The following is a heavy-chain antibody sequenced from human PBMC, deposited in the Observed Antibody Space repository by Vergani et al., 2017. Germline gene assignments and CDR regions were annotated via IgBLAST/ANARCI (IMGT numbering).Heavy chain of an antibody. D-gene: IGHD6-19*01. V-gene: IGHV4-34*01. J-gene: IGHJ6*03. Sequence: QVQLQQWGAGLLKPSETLSLTCAVYGGSFSGYYWSWIRQPPGKGLEWIGEINHSGSTNYNPSLKSRVTISVDTSKNQFSLKLSSVTAAVTAVYYCARDSSGLYYMDVWGKGTTVTVSS. CDR3: ARDSSGLYYMDV. CDR2: INHSGST. CDR1: GGSFSGYY.